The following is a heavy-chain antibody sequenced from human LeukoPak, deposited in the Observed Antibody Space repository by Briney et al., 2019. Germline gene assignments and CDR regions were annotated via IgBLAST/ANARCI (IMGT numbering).Heavy chain of an antibody. J-gene: IGHJ4*02. CDR2: ISGSGGST. D-gene: IGHD3-3*01. CDR3: AKDLRITIFGVVTPAPIDY. CDR1: GFTFSSYA. V-gene: IGHV3-23*01. Sequence: GGSLRLSCAASGFTFSSYAMSWVRQAPGKGLEWVSAISGSGGSTYYADSVKGRFTISRDNSKNTLYLQMNSLRAEDTAVYYCAKDLRITIFGVVTPAPIDYWGQGTLVTVSS.